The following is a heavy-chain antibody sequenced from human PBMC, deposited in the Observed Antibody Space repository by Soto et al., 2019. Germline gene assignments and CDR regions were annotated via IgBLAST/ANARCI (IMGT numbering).Heavy chain of an antibody. J-gene: IGHJ4*02. Sequence: TLSLTCTVSGGSVSSGSYYWSWIRQPPGKGLEWIGYIYNSGSTNYNPSLKSRVTISVDTSKNHFSLRMSSVTAADTAVYYCARGSDSGSYYFDYWGRGTLVTVSS. CDR3: ARGSDSGSYYFDY. CDR2: IYNSGST. CDR1: GGSVSSGSYY. V-gene: IGHV4-61*03. D-gene: IGHD3-10*01.